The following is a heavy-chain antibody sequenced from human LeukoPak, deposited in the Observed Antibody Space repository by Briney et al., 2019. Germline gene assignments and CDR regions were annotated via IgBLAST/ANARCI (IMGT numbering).Heavy chain of an antibody. CDR2: FHNSGTS. CDR3: ARDSHFGVVNP. D-gene: IGHD3-3*01. Sequence: SETLSLTCTVSDDSISDYYRGWIRQPPGKGLEWIGYFHNSGTSTYNPSLKSRVTISADTSKNQFSLKLNSLTTADTAVYYCARDSHFGVVNPWGQGTLVTVSS. CDR1: DDSISDYY. J-gene: IGHJ5*02. V-gene: IGHV4-59*01.